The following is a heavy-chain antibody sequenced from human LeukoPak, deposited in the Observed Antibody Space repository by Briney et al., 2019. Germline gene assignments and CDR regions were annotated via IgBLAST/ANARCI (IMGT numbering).Heavy chain of an antibody. CDR2: IYYSGST. J-gene: IGHJ3*02. D-gene: IGHD1-26*01. Sequence: SETLSLTCTVSGGSISSYYWNWIRQPPGKGLGWIGYIYYSGSTNYNPSLKSRVTISVDTSKNQFSLKLSSVTAADTAVYYCATLPGGRNAFDIWGQGTMVTVSS. CDR3: ATLPGGRNAFDI. V-gene: IGHV4-59*01. CDR1: GGSISSYY.